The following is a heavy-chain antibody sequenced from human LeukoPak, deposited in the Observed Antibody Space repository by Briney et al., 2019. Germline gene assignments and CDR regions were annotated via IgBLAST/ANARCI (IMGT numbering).Heavy chain of an antibody. CDR1: GFTFSSYS. CDR3: AKNGYSSGWRPDY. Sequence: RGSLRLSCAASGFTFSSYSMNWVRQAPGKGLEWVSSISSSSSYIYYADSVKGRFTISRDNAKNSLYLQMNSLRAEDTAVYYCAKNGYSSGWRPDYWGQGTQVTVSS. V-gene: IGHV3-21*01. D-gene: IGHD6-19*01. J-gene: IGHJ4*02. CDR2: ISSSSSYI.